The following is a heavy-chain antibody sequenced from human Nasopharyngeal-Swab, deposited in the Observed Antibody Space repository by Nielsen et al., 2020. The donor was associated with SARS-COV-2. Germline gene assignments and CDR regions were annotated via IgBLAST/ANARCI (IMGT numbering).Heavy chain of an antibody. J-gene: IGHJ4*02. Sequence: GESLKISCAASGFTFSNAWMSWVRQAPGKGLEWVGRIKSKTDGGTTDYAAPVKGRFTISRDDSKNTLYLQMNSLKTEDIAVYYCTTQRLGSTFYYFDYWGQGTLVTVSS. D-gene: IGHD5/OR15-5a*01. CDR3: TTQRLGSTFYYFDY. V-gene: IGHV3-15*01. CDR1: GFTFSNAW. CDR2: IKSKTDGGTT.